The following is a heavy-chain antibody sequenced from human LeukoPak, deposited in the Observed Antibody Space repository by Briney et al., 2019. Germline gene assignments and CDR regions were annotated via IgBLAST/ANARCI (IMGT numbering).Heavy chain of an antibody. CDR1: GFTFSSYS. J-gene: IGHJ4*02. CDR2: ISSSSSYI. V-gene: IGHV3-21*01. CDR3: ARDLIIIAAVSDY. Sequence: AAGSLSLSCAASGFTFSSYSRSWVRQAPGKGLEWVSSISSSSSYIYYSDSVKGRFTIYRDTAKNSLYLQMNSLRAEDTAVYYCARDLIIIAAVSDYWGQGTLVTVS. D-gene: IGHD6-6*01.